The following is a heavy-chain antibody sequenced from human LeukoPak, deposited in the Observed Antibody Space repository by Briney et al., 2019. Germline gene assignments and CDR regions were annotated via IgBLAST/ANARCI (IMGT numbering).Heavy chain of an antibody. CDR2: ISAYNGNT. J-gene: IGHJ4*02. CDR3: ARFSYGYSSFDY. Sequence: ASVKVSCKASGGTFSSYAISWVRQAPGQGLEWMGWISAYNGNTNYAQKLQGRVTMTTDTSTSTAYMELRSLRSDDTAVYYCARFSYGYSSFDYWGQGTLVTVSS. D-gene: IGHD5-18*01. CDR1: GGTFSSYA. V-gene: IGHV1-18*01.